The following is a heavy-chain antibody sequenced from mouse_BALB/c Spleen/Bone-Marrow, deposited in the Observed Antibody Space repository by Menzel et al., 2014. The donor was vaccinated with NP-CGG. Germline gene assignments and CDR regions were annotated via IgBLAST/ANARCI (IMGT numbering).Heavy chain of an antibody. D-gene: IGHD1-2*01. CDR1: GYTFTNYY. CDR3: TRHYYCPPLYAMVY. Sequence: QVHVKQSGAELVKPGASVKLSCKASGYTFTNYYIYWVKQRPGQGLEWIGGINPSNGGTKFNEKFKNKATLTIDKSSSTVYTQHSRLTSEDSAVYYCTRHYYCPPLYAMVYGAQGTSLTLS. J-gene: IGHJ4*01. V-gene: IGHV1S81*02. CDR2: INPSNGGT.